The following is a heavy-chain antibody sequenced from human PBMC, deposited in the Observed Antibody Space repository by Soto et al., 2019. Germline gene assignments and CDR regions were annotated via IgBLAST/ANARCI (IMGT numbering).Heavy chain of an antibody. CDR1: GGSISSGDYY. Sequence: QVQLQESGPGLVKPSQTLSLTCTVSGGSISSGDYYWSWIRQPPGKGLEWIGYISYSGSTYYNPSLKSRVTISVDTSKNQFSLKLSSLTAADSAVYYCARQHGYSGLSRFDPWGQGTRVTVSS. J-gene: IGHJ5*02. V-gene: IGHV4-30-4*01. D-gene: IGHD5-12*01. CDR3: ARQHGYSGLSRFDP. CDR2: ISYSGST.